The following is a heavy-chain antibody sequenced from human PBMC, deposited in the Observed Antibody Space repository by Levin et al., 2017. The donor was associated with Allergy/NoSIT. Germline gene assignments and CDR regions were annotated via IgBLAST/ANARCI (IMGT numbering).Heavy chain of an antibody. V-gene: IGHV3-11*01. CDR1: GFTFSDHY. J-gene: IGHJ6*02. CDR3: ARQSVLGGVLDV. Sequence: GGSLRLSCGAFGFTFSDHYMSWIRQAPGKGPEWIAYISRDGSNIHYGGSLKGRFIISRDNAKNSLYLQMSSRRVEDTAVYYCARQSVLGGVLDVWGQGTTVIVSS. CDR2: ISRDGSNI. D-gene: IGHD1-26*01.